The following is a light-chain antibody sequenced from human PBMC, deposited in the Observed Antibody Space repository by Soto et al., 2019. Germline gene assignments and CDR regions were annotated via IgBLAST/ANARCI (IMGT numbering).Light chain of an antibody. J-gene: IGKJ1*01. CDR1: ESVSTW. CDR3: QHYKTYPLT. CDR2: DAS. Sequence: DIPMTQSPSTLSASVGDRVHITCRASESVSTWLAWYQQKPGKAPKILIYDASSLESGVPSRFSGTGSGTQFTLTISSLQPDDFATYYCQHYKTYPLTFGQGTRVEIK. V-gene: IGKV1-5*01.